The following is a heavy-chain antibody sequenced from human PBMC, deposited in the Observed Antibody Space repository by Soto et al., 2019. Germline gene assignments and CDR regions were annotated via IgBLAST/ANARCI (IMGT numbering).Heavy chain of an antibody. D-gene: IGHD3-3*01. CDR2: ISGSGGST. Sequence: EVQLLESGGGLVQPGGSLRLSCAASGFTFSSYAMSWVRQAPGKGLEWVSAISGSGGSTYYADSVKGRFTISRDNSKNTLNLQMNSLRAEDTAVYYCAKIPITIFGVVIIPYYYYMDVWGKGTTVTVSS. V-gene: IGHV3-23*01. CDR1: GFTFSSYA. CDR3: AKIPITIFGVVIIPYYYYMDV. J-gene: IGHJ6*03.